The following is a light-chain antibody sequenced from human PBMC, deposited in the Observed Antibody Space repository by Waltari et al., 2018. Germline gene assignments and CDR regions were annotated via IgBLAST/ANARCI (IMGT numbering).Light chain of an antibody. V-gene: IGLV2-14*01. CDR2: DVT. Sequence: QSALTQPAAVSGSPGQSITISCTGTSSDVGGYNYVSWYQKHPGKAPKLMIYDVTIRPSGVSNRFSGSKSGYTSSLTISGLQAEDEADYYCTSYTSSSTLVVFGGGTRLTVL. J-gene: IGLJ2*01. CDR3: TSYTSSSTLVV. CDR1: SSDVGGYNY.